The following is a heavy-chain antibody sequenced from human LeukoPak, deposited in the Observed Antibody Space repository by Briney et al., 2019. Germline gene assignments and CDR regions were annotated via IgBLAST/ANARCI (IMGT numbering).Heavy chain of an antibody. CDR1: GYSFTSYW. CDR3: ARQPKVKAVSDY. CDR2: IYPGGSYT. V-gene: IGHV5-51*01. Sequence: GESLKISCKGSGYSFTSYWIGWVRQMPGKGLEWMGIIYPGGSYTRYSPSFQGQVTISADKSISNAYLQSSSLKAPDTAMYYCARQPKVKAVSDYWGQGTLVTVSS. D-gene: IGHD4-11*01. J-gene: IGHJ4*02.